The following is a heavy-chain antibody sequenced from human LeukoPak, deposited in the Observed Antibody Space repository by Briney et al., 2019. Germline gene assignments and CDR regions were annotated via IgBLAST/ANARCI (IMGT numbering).Heavy chain of an antibody. CDR1: GFTFSSYA. V-gene: IGHV3-23*01. CDR3: ARGGVYAVTDY. D-gene: IGHD2-8*01. CDR2: ISGSGGST. Sequence: GGSLRLSCAASGFTFSSYATTWVRQAPGKGLEWVSAISGSGGSTYYADSVKGRFTISRDNSKTTLYLQMNSLRAEDTAVYYCARGGVYAVTDYWGQGTLVTVSS. J-gene: IGHJ4*02.